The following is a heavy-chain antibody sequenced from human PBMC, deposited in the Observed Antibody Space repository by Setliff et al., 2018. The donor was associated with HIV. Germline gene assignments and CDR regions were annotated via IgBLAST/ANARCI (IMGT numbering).Heavy chain of an antibody. CDR3: ARQPTDTSGYNNWFDS. CDR1: GYSFTNYW. J-gene: IGHJ5*01. CDR2: IYPGDSDT. V-gene: IGHV5-51*01. D-gene: IGHD3-3*01. Sequence: GETLKISCKGSGYSFTNYWIAWVRQMPGKGLEWMGIIYPGDSDTRYSPSFQGQVTISADQSINTAYLQWNSLKASDTAMYYCARQPTDTSGYNNWFDSWGQGTLVTVSS.